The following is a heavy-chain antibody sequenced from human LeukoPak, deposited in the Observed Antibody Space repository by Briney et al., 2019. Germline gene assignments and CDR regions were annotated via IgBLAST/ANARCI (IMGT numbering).Heavy chain of an antibody. V-gene: IGHV4-34*01. CDR1: GGSLSGYY. Sequence: SETLSLTCAVYGGSLSGYYWSWIRQPPGKGLEWIGEINHSGSTNYNPSLKSRVTISVDTSKNQFSLKLSSVTAADTAVYYCARAAQSEYSSSSTSVSYYYYYMDVWGKGTTVTVSS. D-gene: IGHD6-6*01. J-gene: IGHJ6*03. CDR2: INHSGST. CDR3: ARAAQSEYSSSSTSVSYYYYYMDV.